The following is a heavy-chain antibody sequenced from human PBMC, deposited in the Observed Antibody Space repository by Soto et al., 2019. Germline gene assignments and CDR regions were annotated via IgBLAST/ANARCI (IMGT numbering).Heavy chain of an antibody. D-gene: IGHD2-15*01. CDR1: GFTFSSYW. J-gene: IGHJ4*02. CDR3: VRTSLVVAAATRADY. Sequence: EVQLVESGGGLVQPGGSLRLSCAASGFTFSSYWMHWVRQAPGKGLGWVSRINSDGSSTSYADSVKGRFTISRDNAKNTLYLQINSLRAEDTAVYYCVRTSLVVAAATRADYWGQGTLVTVSS. CDR2: INSDGSST. V-gene: IGHV3-74*01.